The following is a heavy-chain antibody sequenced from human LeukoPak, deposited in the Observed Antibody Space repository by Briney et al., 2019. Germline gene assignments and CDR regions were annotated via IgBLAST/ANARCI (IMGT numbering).Heavy chain of an antibody. CDR2: INHSGST. CDR1: GGSFSGYY. D-gene: IGHD1-1*01. CDR3: ARGKQLAYYYYYGMDV. Sequence: NPSETLSLTCAVYGGSFSGYYWSWIRQPPGKGLEWIGEINHSGSTNYNPSLKSRVTISVDTSKNQFSLKLSSVTAADTAVYYCARGKQLAYYYYYGMDVWGQGTTVTVSS. V-gene: IGHV4-34*01. J-gene: IGHJ6*02.